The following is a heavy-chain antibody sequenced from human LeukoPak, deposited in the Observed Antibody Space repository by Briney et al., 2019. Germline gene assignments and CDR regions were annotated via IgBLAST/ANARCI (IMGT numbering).Heavy chain of an antibody. J-gene: IGHJ6*02. CDR3: VRERDWDVSGMDV. CDR2: IYYSGST. CDR1: GGSISSGGYY. D-gene: IGHD2-21*02. V-gene: IGHV4-31*11. Sequence: SETLSLTCAVSGGSISSGGYYWSWIRQPPGKGLEWIGYIYYSGSTYYNPSLKSRVTISVDTSKNHFSLKLSSVTAADTAVYYCVRERDWDVSGMDVWGRGTTVTVSS.